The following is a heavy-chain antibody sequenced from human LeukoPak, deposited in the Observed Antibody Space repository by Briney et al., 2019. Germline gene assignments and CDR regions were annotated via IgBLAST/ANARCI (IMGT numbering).Heavy chain of an antibody. J-gene: IGHJ6*02. V-gene: IGHV3-74*01. Sequence: GGSLRLSCAASGFTFSSYWMHWVRQAPGKGLVWVSRINSDGSSTSYADSVKGRFTISRDNAKNTLYLQMNSLRAEDTAVYYCARRRPYYDILTGYDNFYYYGMDVWGQGTTVSVSS. CDR2: INSDGSST. CDR1: GFTFSSYW. CDR3: ARRRPYYDILTGYDNFYYYGMDV. D-gene: IGHD3-9*01.